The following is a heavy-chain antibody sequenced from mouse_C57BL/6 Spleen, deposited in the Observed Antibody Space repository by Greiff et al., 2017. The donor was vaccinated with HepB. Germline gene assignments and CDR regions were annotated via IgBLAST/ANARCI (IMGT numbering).Heavy chain of an antibody. CDR3: TRWATTVVDAMDY. J-gene: IGHJ4*01. CDR1: GYTFTDYE. D-gene: IGHD1-1*01. Sequence: QVQLQQSGAELVRPGASVTLSCKASGYTFTDYEMHRVKQTPVHGLEWIGAIDPETGGTAYNQKFKGKAILTADKSSSTAYMELRSLTSEDSAVYYCTRWATTVVDAMDYWGQGTSVTVSS. CDR2: IDPETGGT. V-gene: IGHV1-15*01.